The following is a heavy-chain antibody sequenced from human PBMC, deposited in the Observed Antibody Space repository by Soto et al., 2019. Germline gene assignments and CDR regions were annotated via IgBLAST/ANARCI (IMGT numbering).Heavy chain of an antibody. J-gene: IGHJ3*02. CDR2: IYYTGST. Sequence: SETLSLTCTVSGGSISSSNYYWGWIRQPPGKGLDWIASIYYTGSTYYKPSLKSRVTISVDKSKNQFSLKLSSVTAADTAVYYCARRYSSAFDIWGQGTMVTVSS. CDR1: GGSISSSNYY. D-gene: IGHD6-13*01. CDR3: ARRYSSAFDI. V-gene: IGHV4-39*01.